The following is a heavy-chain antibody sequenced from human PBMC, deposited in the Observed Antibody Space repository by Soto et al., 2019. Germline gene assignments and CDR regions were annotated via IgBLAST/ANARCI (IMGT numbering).Heavy chain of an antibody. CDR3: ARRAADYGSGSSYPINWFDP. CDR1: GGSISSSSHY. V-gene: IGHV4-39*01. Sequence: TSETLSLTCTVSGGSISSSSHYWGWIRQPPGKGLEWIGIIYYSGSTYYDPSLKSRVTISVDTSKNQFSLKLRFVTAADTAVYYCARRAADYGSGSSYPINWFDPWGQGTLVTVSS. J-gene: IGHJ5*02. D-gene: IGHD3-10*01. CDR2: IYYSGST.